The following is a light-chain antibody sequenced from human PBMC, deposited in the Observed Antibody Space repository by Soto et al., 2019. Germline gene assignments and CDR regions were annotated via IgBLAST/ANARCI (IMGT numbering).Light chain of an antibody. Sequence: EIVLTQSPATLSLSPGERATLSCRASQSVSSYLAWYQQKPGQAPRLLIYDASNRATGIPARFSGSGSGTDFTLTSRNLEPEDFAVYYCQQRSNWPGFGGGTKVEIK. CDR1: QSVSSY. J-gene: IGKJ4*02. CDR2: DAS. V-gene: IGKV3-11*01. CDR3: QQRSNWPG.